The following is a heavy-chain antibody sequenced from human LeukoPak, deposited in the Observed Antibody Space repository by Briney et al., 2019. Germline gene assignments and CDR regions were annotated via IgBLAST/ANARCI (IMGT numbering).Heavy chain of an antibody. CDR1: GGSVSSGSYY. Sequence: PSETLSLTCTVSGGSVSSGSYYWSWIRQPPGKGLEWIGYIYYSGSTNYNPSLKSRVTISVDTSETQFSLKLSSVTAADTAVYFCARLIVVAATRRFDCWGQGTLVTVSS. D-gene: IGHD2-15*01. J-gene: IGHJ4*02. CDR2: IYYSGST. V-gene: IGHV4-61*01. CDR3: ARLIVVAATRRFDC.